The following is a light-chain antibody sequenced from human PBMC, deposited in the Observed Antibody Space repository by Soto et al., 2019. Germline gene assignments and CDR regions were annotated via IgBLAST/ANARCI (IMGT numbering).Light chain of an antibody. CDR1: SGHTTYA. CDR3: QTWGTGVQV. J-gene: IGLJ2*01. Sequence: QLVLTQSPSASASLGASVKLTCTLNSGHTTYAIAWHQQQPEKGPRYLMKVNGDGRHNKGDGIPDRFSGSSSGAERYLTISSHLSENEGDYYCQTWGTGVQVFGRGTKLTVL. CDR2: VNGDGRH. V-gene: IGLV4-69*01.